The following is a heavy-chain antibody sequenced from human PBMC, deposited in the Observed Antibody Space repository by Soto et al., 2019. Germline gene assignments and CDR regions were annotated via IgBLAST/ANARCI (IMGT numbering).Heavy chain of an antibody. CDR2: ISYDGSNK. J-gene: IGHJ4*02. V-gene: IGHV3-30*18. CDR1: GFTFSSYG. D-gene: IGHD3-9*01. CDR3: AKDHNSNYDILTGIDY. Sequence: GSLRLSCAASGFTFSSYGMHWVRQAPGKGLEWVAVISYDGSNKYYADSVKGRFTISRDNSKNTLYLQMNSLRAEDTAVYYCAKDHNSNYDILTGIDYWGQGTLVTVSS.